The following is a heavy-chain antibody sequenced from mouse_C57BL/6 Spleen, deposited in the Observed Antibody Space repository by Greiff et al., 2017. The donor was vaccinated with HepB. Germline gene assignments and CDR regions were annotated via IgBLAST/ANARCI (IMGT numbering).Heavy chain of an antibody. D-gene: IGHD1-1*01. CDR1: GYAFSSSW. Sequence: VQLQQSGPELVKPGASVKISCKASGYAFSSSWMNWVKQRPGKGLEWIGRIYPGDGDTNYNGKFKGKATLTADKSSSTAYMQLSSLTSEDSAVYFCARNGITTVVATPFAYWGQGTLVTVSA. J-gene: IGHJ3*01. CDR2: IYPGDGDT. CDR3: ARNGITTVVATPFAY. V-gene: IGHV1-82*01.